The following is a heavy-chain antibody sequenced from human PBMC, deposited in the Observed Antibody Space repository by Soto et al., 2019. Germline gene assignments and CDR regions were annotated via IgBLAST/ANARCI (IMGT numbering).Heavy chain of an antibody. D-gene: IGHD2-21*01. V-gene: IGHV1-46*03. Sequence: QVPLVQSGAEVKKPGASVQVSCKASGNTFTRYYMHWVRQAPGQGLEWMGMISPGGDRTTYAQKFQGRVTMTRDTSTSTVYMELSSLKSEDTAVYYCARGAYCGGDCYDYWGQGTLVTVSS. CDR2: ISPGGDRT. CDR1: GNTFTRYY. CDR3: ARGAYCGGDCYDY. J-gene: IGHJ4*02.